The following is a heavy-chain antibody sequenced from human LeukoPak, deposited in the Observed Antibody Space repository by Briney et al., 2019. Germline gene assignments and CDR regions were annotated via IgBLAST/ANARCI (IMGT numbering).Heavy chain of an antibody. Sequence: PSETLSLTCTVSGGSISSYYWSWIRQPAGKGLEWIGRIYTSGSTNYNPSLKSRVTISVDTSKNQFSLKLSSVTAADTAMHYCARAFYPGYYSYMAVWGKGTTVTVSS. CDR2: IYTSGST. CDR1: GGSISSYY. D-gene: IGHD3-3*02. J-gene: IGHJ6*03. CDR3: ARAFYPGYYSYMAV. V-gene: IGHV4-4*07.